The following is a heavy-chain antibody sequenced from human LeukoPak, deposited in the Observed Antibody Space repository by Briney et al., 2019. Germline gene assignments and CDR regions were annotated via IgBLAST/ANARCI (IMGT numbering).Heavy chain of an antibody. D-gene: IGHD1-1*01. J-gene: IGHJ4*02. CDR2: ISGSGGTT. Sequence: GGSLRLSCAASGFTFSSYAMSWVRQAPGKGLEWVSVISGSGGTTYYRDSVKGRFTISRDNSKNTLYLQMNSLTAGDTAVYFCAKDGTTFVTFDYWGQGTLVTVSS. V-gene: IGHV3-23*01. CDR3: AKDGTTFVTFDY. CDR1: GFTFSSYA.